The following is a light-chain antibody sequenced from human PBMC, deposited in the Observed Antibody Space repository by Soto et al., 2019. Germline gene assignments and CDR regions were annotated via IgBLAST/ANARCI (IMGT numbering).Light chain of an antibody. Sequence: VLTQSPGALSLSPGEGVTLSCRASQSVRSSYLAWYQQKPGQAPRLLIYGASSRATGIPDRFSGSGSGTDFTLTISRLEPEDFAMYYCQQYGSSRTFGQGTKGDIK. CDR2: GAS. CDR3: QQYGSSRT. V-gene: IGKV3-20*01. J-gene: IGKJ1*01. CDR1: QSVRSSY.